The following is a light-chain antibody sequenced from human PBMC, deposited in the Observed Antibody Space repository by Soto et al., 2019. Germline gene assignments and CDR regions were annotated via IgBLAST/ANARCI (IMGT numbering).Light chain of an antibody. J-gene: IGLJ2*01. V-gene: IGLV2-14*01. Sequence: QSALTQPASVSGSPGQSIAISCIGTSSDIGGYNYVSWYQQHPGKAPKVIIYEVSNRPSGVSNRFSGSKSANTASLTISGLQADDEADYYCSSYTGTNTFMIFGGGTKVTVL. CDR3: SSYTGTNTFMI. CDR2: EVS. CDR1: SSDIGGYNY.